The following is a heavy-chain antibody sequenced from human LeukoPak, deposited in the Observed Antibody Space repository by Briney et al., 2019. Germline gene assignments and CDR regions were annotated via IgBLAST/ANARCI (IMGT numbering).Heavy chain of an antibody. CDR2: IRSDGSNK. Sequence: GGSLRLSCAVSGFTFSNYGMHWVRQAPGKGLEWVAFIRSDGSNKYYADSVKGRFTISRDNSKNTLYLQMNSLRTEDTPVYYCAKWKTLTAMAYYFDHWGQGTLVTVSS. V-gene: IGHV3-30*02. D-gene: IGHD5-18*01. CDR3: AKWKTLTAMAYYFDH. J-gene: IGHJ4*02. CDR1: GFTFSNYG.